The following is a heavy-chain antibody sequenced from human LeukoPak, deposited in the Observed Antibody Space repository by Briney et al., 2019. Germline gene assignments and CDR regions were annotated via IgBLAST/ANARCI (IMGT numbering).Heavy chain of an antibody. D-gene: IGHD6-19*01. Sequence: SETLSLTCTVSGGSISSSRSYWGWIRQPPGKGLEWIGSIYYSGSTYYNASLKSRVTISVDTSKNQFSLKLSSLTAADTAVYYCARQVEYSSGWSLGVFDNWGQGTLVTVSS. CDR2: IYYSGST. CDR3: ARQVEYSSGWSLGVFDN. J-gene: IGHJ4*02. V-gene: IGHV4-39*01. CDR1: GGSISSSRSY.